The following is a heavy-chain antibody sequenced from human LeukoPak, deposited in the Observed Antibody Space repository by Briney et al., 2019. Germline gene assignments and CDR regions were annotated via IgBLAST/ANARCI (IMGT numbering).Heavy chain of an antibody. CDR2: ISYDGSNK. V-gene: IGHV3-30*04. Sequence: GGSLRLSCAASGFTFSSYAMHWVRQAPGKGLEWVAVISYDGSNKYYADSVKGRFTTSGDNSKNTLYLQMNSLRAEDTAVYYCARDLYDSGSYPTSNWFDPWGQGTLVTVSS. J-gene: IGHJ5*02. CDR1: GFTFSSYA. D-gene: IGHD1-26*01. CDR3: ARDLYDSGSYPTSNWFDP.